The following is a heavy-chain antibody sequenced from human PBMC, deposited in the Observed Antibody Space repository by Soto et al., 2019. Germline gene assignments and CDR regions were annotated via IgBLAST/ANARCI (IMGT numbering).Heavy chain of an antibody. J-gene: IGHJ4*02. Sequence: QVQLQQWGAGLLKPSETLSLTCAVYGGSFSGYFWSWIRQTPGKGLEWIGEIDHSGRTKYTPSLKRRVSISVDPSKNQFSLRLSSVTAADTALYYCARGTTEWGQGTLVTVSS. D-gene: IGHD1-1*01. CDR2: IDHSGRT. CDR1: GGSFSGYF. V-gene: IGHV4-34*01. CDR3: ARGTTE.